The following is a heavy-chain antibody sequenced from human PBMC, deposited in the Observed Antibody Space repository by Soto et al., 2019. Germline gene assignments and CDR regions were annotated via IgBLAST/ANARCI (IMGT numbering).Heavy chain of an antibody. J-gene: IGHJ1*01. CDR1: GGSFSGYY. CDR2: INHSGST. D-gene: IGHD6-13*01. Sequence: SETLSLTCAVYGGSFSGYYWSWIRQPPGKGLEWIGEINHSGSTNYNPSLKSRVTISVDTSKNQFSLKLSSVTAADTAVYYCARAYSSSWRRDFQHWGQGTLVTVSS. CDR3: ARAYSSSWRRDFQH. V-gene: IGHV4-34*01.